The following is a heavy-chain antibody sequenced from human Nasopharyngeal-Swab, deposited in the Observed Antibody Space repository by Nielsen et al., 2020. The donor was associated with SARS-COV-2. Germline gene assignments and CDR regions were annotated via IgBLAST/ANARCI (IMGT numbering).Heavy chain of an antibody. CDR3: ARDRIDSGFDY. V-gene: IGHV1-3*01. J-gene: IGHJ4*02. CDR2: INAGNGNT. CDR1: GYTFTSYA. Sequence: ASVKVSCKASGYTFTSYAMHWVRQAPGQRLEWMGWINAGNGNTKYSQKFQGRVTITRDTSASTAYMELSSLRSEDTAAYYCARDRIDSGFDYWGQGTLVTVSS. D-gene: IGHD3-10*01.